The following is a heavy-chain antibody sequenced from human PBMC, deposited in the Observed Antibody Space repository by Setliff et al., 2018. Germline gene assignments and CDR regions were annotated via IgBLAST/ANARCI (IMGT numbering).Heavy chain of an antibody. V-gene: IGHV1-2*02. CDR3: ARKISVTGTIDY. D-gene: IGHD1-20*01. Sequence: ASVKVSCKASGYTFSDYYIHWVRQAPGQGLEWMGWINPLSGDTNYALKFEGRVTMTRDTSISTAYLELSRLRSDDAAIYYCARKISVTGTIDYWGQEPWSPSPQ. CDR1: GYTFSDYY. CDR2: INPLSGDT. J-gene: IGHJ4*01.